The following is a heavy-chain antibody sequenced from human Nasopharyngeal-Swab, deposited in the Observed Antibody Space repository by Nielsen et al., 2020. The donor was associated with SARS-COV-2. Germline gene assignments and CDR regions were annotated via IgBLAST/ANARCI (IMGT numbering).Heavy chain of an antibody. V-gene: IGHV5-10-1*01. J-gene: IGHJ4*02. Sequence: VRQMPGKGLEWMGRIDPSDSYTNYSPPFQGHVTISADKSISTAYLQWSSLKAPDTAMYYCATSSIAATANWGQGTLVTVSS. CDR3: ATSSIAATAN. D-gene: IGHD6-6*01. CDR2: IDPSDSYT.